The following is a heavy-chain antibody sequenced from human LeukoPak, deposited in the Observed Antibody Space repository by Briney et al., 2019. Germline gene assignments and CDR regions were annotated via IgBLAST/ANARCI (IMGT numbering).Heavy chain of an antibody. D-gene: IGHD2-2*01. Sequence: GGSLRLSCAASGFTFSRCAMSWVRQAPGEGLEWVSAIGAGSSTYYADSVKGRFTISRDNSKNTLYLQMNSLRAEDTAVYYCAKGGSTSPNGINDYWGQGTLVTVSS. J-gene: IGHJ4*02. CDR3: AKGGSTSPNGINDY. CDR2: IGAGSST. V-gene: IGHV3-23*01. CDR1: GFTFSRCA.